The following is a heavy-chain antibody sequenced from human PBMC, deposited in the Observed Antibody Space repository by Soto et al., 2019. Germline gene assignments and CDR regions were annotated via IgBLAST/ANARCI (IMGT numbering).Heavy chain of an antibody. V-gene: IGHV2-5*01. J-gene: IGHJ3*02. CDR2: IYWSGDE. CDR1: GFSLTTSGVG. CDR3: ARGLATLPVFAFDI. Sequence: SGPTLVNPTRTLTLTCSFSGFSLTTSGVGVGWIRQSPGKALEWLALIYWSGDEHYRPSLKSRLSIFKDTSKNHVVLIMTDMDPVDTATYYCARGLATLPVFAFDIWGQGTMVTVSS. D-gene: IGHD6-6*01.